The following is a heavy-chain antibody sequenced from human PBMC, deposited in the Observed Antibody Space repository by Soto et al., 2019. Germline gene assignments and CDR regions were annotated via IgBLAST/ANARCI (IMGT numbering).Heavy chain of an antibody. Sequence: ETLSLTCAVSGDSISSSVWWTWVRQPPGKGLEWTGEVFHTGDTYFNPSLRSRVAMSVDKSTNEFSLKVTSVTAADTAIYYCARKAWVRFDYWGQGALVTVSS. D-gene: IGHD7-27*01. CDR2: VFHTGDT. V-gene: IGHV4-4*02. CDR3: ARKAWVRFDY. J-gene: IGHJ4*02. CDR1: GDSISSSVW.